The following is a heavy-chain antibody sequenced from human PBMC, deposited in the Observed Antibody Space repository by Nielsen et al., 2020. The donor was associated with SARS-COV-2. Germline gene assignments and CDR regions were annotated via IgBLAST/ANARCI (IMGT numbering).Heavy chain of an antibody. CDR3: ARDQMFRAVHYFYHYNMDV. CDR2: ISSSGSTI. Sequence: GGSLRLSCAASGFTFSDYYMSWIRQAPGKGLEWVSYISSSGSTIYYADSVKGRFTISRDGSKNTLFLQMNSLGPEDTAVYFCARDQMFRAVHYFYHYNMDVWGKGTTVSVSS. V-gene: IGHV3-11*04. CDR1: GFTFSDYY. J-gene: IGHJ6*03. D-gene: IGHD3-10*02.